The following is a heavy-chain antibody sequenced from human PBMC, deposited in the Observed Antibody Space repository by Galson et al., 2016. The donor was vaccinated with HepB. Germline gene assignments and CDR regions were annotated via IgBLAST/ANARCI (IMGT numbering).Heavy chain of an antibody. CDR3: AREVGGTYFDAFDI. V-gene: IGHV3-30*04. D-gene: IGHD1-26*01. J-gene: IGHJ3*02. CDR2: ISYDGGNK. Sequence: LEWVAVISYDGGNKYYADSVRGRFTISRDNSNNTLCLQMNSLRPEDTAVYYCAREVGGTYFDAFDIWGQGTKATVSS.